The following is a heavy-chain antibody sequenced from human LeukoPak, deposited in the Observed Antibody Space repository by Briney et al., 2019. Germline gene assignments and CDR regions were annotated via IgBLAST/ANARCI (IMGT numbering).Heavy chain of an antibody. Sequence: ASVKVSCKASGYTFTTYGISWVRQAPGQGLEWMGWISAYTGDTNYAQKFQGRVTMTTDTSTSTAYMELRSLRSDDSAVYYCMRDVAYFGSSWHNWFDPWGQGTLVIVAS. V-gene: IGHV1-18*01. D-gene: IGHD6-13*01. J-gene: IGHJ5*02. CDR3: MRDVAYFGSSWHNWFDP. CDR2: ISAYTGDT. CDR1: GYTFTTYG.